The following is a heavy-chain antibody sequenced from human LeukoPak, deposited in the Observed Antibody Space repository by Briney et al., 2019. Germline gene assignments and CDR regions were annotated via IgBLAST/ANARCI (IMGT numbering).Heavy chain of an antibody. D-gene: IGHD3-22*01. Sequence: SETLSLTCTVSGGSISSYYWSWIRQPPGKGLEWIGYIYYSGSTNYNPSLKSRVTISVDTSKNQFSLKLSSVTAADTAVYYCTRSYSGYHDYWGQGTLVTVSS. J-gene: IGHJ4*02. CDR2: IYYSGST. CDR3: TRSYSGYHDY. CDR1: GGSISSYY. V-gene: IGHV4-59*01.